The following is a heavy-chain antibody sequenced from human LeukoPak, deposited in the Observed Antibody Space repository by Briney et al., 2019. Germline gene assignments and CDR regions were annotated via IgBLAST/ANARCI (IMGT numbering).Heavy chain of an antibody. CDR1: GFTFSSYS. J-gene: IGHJ6*03. D-gene: IGHD1-26*01. V-gene: IGHV3-21*01. CDR2: ISSSSSYI. CDR3: ARKGGATTYGYYYYYMDV. Sequence: GGSLRLSCAASGFTFSSYSMNWVRQAPGKGLEWVSSISSSSSYIYYADSVKGRFTISRDNAKNSLYLQMNSLRAEDTAVYYCARKGGATTYGYYYYYMDVWGKGTTVTISS.